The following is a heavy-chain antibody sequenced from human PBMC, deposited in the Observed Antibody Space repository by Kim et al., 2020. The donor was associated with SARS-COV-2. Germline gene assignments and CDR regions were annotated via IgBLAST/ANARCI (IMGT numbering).Heavy chain of an antibody. CDR3: AKTLGSGWTTYNYNMDV. V-gene: IGHV3-30*18. J-gene: IGHJ6*02. D-gene: IGHD3-10*01. Sequence: GGSLRLSCVVSGFSFSSYGMHWVRQAPGKGLEWVAVTSYDGSNSYYGDSVKGRFTISRDDSKKTLFLQMNSLRAEDTAVYYCAKTLGSGWTTYNYNMDVCGQGTTVSVSS. CDR1: GFSFSSYG. CDR2: TSYDGSNS.